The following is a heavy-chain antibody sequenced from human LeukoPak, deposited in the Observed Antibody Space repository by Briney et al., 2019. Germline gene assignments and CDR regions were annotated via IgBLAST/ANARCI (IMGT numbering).Heavy chain of an antibody. CDR1: GFIFGNYW. V-gene: IGHV3-74*01. J-gene: IGHJ1*01. D-gene: IGHD2-21*02. CDR2: IKTDGSTT. Sequence: PGGSLRLSCAGSGFIFGNYWMHWVRQAPGKGLVWVSRIKTDGSTTYYADSVKGRFTVSRDNSKNTLYLQMNSLTAEDTAVYYCARVALAYCGGDCYTFQHWGQGTLVTVSS. CDR3: ARVALAYCGGDCYTFQH.